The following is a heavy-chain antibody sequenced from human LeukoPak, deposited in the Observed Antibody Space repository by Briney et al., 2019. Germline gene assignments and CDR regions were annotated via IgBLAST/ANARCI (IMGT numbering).Heavy chain of an antibody. Sequence: SETLSLTCTVSGGSISSYYWSWLRQPPGKGLEWIGYIYYSGSTNYNPSLKRRVTISVDTSKNQFSLKLSSVTAADTAVYYCARDRTLWFGGGFDYWGQGTLVTVSS. V-gene: IGHV4-59*01. D-gene: IGHD3-10*01. CDR1: GGSISSYY. J-gene: IGHJ4*02. CDR2: IYYSGST. CDR3: ARDRTLWFGGGFDY.